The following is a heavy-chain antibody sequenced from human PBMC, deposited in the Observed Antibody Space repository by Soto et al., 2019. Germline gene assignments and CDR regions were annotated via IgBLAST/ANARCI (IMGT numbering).Heavy chain of an antibody. J-gene: IGHJ4*02. CDR2: ISYDGRHK. D-gene: IGHD3-3*01. V-gene: IGHV3-30*18. CDR1: GFTFSNHG. CDR3: AKDRAPFIYDSWRGQFEV. Sequence: YLRLSFASSGFTFSNHGMNWVRQAPGKGLEWVSVISYDGRHKHYADSVKGRFSISRDNSQNTLYLQIYSLRGEDTAVYYCAKDRAPFIYDSWRGQFEVWGQGTLVTVAS.